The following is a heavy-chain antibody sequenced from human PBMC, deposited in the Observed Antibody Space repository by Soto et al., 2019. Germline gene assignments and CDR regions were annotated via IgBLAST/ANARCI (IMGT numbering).Heavy chain of an antibody. CDR3: ASFSAAMAPNLDY. J-gene: IGHJ4*02. V-gene: IGHV1-69*13. CDR2: IIPIFGTA. CDR1: GGTFSSYA. Sequence: SVKVSCKASGGTFSSYAISWVRQAPGQGLEWMGGIIPIFGTANYAQKFQGRVTITADESTSTAYMELSSLRSEDTAVYYCASFSAAMAPNLDYWGQGTLVTVSS. D-gene: IGHD5-18*01.